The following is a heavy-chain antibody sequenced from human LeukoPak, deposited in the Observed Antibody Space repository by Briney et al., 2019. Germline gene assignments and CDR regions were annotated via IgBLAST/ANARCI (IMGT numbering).Heavy chain of an antibody. Sequence: QPGGSLRLSCAASGFTFSSYEMNWLRQAPGKGPEWVSYISNSGDSIYYADSVKGRFTISRDNAKNLLYLQMNRLRADDTAVYYCARDPSLALAGTPFDYCGQGTRVTVSS. V-gene: IGHV3-48*03. CDR3: ARDPSLALAGTPFDY. CDR1: GFTFSSYE. J-gene: IGHJ4*02. D-gene: IGHD6-19*01. CDR2: ISNSGDSI.